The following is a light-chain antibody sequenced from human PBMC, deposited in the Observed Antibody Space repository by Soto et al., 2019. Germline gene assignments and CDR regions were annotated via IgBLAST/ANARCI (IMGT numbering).Light chain of an antibody. CDR2: GAS. Sequence: EMVLTQSPATLSLSPGGRATLSCRASQSFISYLAWYQQKPGQAPRLLIYGASNRATGIPDRFSGSGSGTDFTLTISRLEPEDSAVYYCQQYGSSGLTFGGGTKVDIK. CDR1: QSFISY. CDR3: QQYGSSGLT. J-gene: IGKJ4*01. V-gene: IGKV3-20*01.